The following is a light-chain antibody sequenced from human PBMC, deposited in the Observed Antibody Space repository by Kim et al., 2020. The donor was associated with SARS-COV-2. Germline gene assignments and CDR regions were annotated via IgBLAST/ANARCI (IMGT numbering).Light chain of an antibody. CDR2: DAS. Sequence: EIVMTQSPATLSLSPGERATLSCRASQSVGRRLAWYQQKHGQVPRVLIYDASTRATGIPARFSGSGSATEFTLTISSLQSEDFAVYYCQQYSDLWTFGQGTKLEI. J-gene: IGKJ1*01. CDR1: QSVGRR. V-gene: IGKV3-15*01. CDR3: QQYSDLWT.